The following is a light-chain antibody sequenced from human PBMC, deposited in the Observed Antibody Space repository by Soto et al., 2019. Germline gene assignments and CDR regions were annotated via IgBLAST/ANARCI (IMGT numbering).Light chain of an antibody. CDR3: QHYKSYSEA. V-gene: IGKV1-5*03. Sequence: DIQMTQSPSTLSGSVGDRVTITCRASQTISSWLAWYQQKPGKAPKLLIYKATTLKRGVPSRFSGRGSGTEFTLTLSSLQPDDFATYYCQHYKSYSEAFGQGTKVELK. CDR1: QTISSW. J-gene: IGKJ1*01. CDR2: KAT.